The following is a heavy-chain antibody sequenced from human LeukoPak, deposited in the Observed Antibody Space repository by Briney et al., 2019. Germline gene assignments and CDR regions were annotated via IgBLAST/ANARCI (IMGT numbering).Heavy chain of an antibody. CDR2: IYYSGST. Sequence: LTXAVSGGSISSXSYYXGWIRQPXXXXXEWIGSIYYSGSTYYNPALKSRVTISVDTSKNQFSLKLSSVTAADTAVYYCARGGALWTMMNWGQGTLVTVSS. CDR1: GGSISSXSYY. J-gene: IGHJ4*02. CDR3: ARGGALWTMMN. D-gene: IGHD3-22*01. V-gene: IGHV4-39*07.